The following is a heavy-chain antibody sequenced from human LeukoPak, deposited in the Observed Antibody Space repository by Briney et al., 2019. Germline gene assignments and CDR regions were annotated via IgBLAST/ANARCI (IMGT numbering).Heavy chain of an antibody. J-gene: IGHJ1*01. CDR3: ARVPLSDPSGHYYPH. CDR1: GYTFTNYG. V-gene: IGHV1-3*04. D-gene: IGHD3-22*01. Sequence: GASVKVSCKTSGYTFTNYGMHWVRQAPRQSPEWMGWINTGNGNTKSSQKFQDRVTLTRDTSASTAYMELNSLSSEDTAVYYCARVPLSDPSGHYYPHWDQGTLVTVSS. CDR2: INTGNGNT.